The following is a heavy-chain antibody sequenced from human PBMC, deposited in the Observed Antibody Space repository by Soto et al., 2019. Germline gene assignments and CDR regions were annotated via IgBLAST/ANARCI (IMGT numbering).Heavy chain of an antibody. Sequence: GASVKVSCKASGYTFSSIGISWVRRAPGQGLEWMGWISPYKGNTKYSPKFQGRVTITRDTSASTAYMELSSLRSEDTAVYYCVRRHVSATGIDWFDPWGQGTLVTVSS. CDR2: ISPYKGNT. D-gene: IGHD6-13*01. J-gene: IGHJ5*02. CDR1: GYTFSSIG. V-gene: IGHV1-18*01. CDR3: VRRHVSATGIDWFDP.